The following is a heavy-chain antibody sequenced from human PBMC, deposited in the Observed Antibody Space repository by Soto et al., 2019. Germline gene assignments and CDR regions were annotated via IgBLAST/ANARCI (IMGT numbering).Heavy chain of an antibody. CDR1: DFSSCRSP. J-gene: IGHJ3*01. D-gene: IGHD3-16*01. V-gene: IGHV3-15*01. CDR3: TTDGKMMISFETHRDISAAFDS. Sequence: PRGSRTLSRPACDFSSCRSPIYYERPASGKGLEWIARIRDKTEGGTPDYAATAKGRFTISRDDAKPTLYLQMNSLKTEDTAVYYCTTDGKMMISFETHRDISAAFDSWCRGTRVTV. CDR2: IRDKTEGGTP.